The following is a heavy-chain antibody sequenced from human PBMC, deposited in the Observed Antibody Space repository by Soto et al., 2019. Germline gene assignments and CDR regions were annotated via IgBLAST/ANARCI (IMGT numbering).Heavy chain of an antibody. Sequence: HVQLQESGPGLVRPSQTLSLSCTVSGGSISNSANHWSWIRQHPWEGLGWIGYIYYSGGTYYSPCLKGRVTMSIDASKNQFPLRLSSVTAADTAVYYCAKGVRGVPNWFDPWGQGTLVTVSS. CDR2: IYYSGGT. CDR1: GGSISNSANH. CDR3: AKGVRGVPNWFDP. V-gene: IGHV4-31*03. D-gene: IGHD3-10*01. J-gene: IGHJ5*02.